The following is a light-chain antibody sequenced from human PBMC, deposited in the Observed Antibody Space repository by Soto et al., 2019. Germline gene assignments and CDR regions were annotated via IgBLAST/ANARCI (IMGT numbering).Light chain of an antibody. CDR3: QQSYSTLSIT. J-gene: IGKJ5*01. V-gene: IGKV1-39*01. Sequence: DIQMTQSPSSLSASVGDRVTITCRASESINRHLNWYQQKPGKAPKLLIYAASSLQNGVPSRFSGSGSGTDITLTISNLQPEDFATYYCQQSYSTLSITFGQGTRLEIK. CDR1: ESINRH. CDR2: AAS.